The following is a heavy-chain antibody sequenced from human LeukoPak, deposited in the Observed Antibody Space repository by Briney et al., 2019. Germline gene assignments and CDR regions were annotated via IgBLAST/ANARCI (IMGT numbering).Heavy chain of an antibody. Sequence: PGGSLRLSCAASGFTFSSYEINWVRQAPGKGLVWVSSISGSGSTENYADSVTGRFTISRDNAKDSLFLQKNSLRGEDTAVYYCARGGRGYGMDVWGQGTTVTVSS. CDR3: ARGGRGYGMDV. J-gene: IGHJ6*02. V-gene: IGHV3-48*03. CDR1: GFTFSSYE. CDR2: ISGSGSTE.